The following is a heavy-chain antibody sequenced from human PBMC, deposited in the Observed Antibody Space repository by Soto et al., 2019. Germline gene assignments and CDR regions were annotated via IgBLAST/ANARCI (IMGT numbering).Heavy chain of an antibody. CDR2: IGTSETIR. V-gene: IGHV3-48*03. CDR3: ARETLTLFGGVRDNVYYGMDV. D-gene: IGHD3-3*01. J-gene: IGHJ6*02. CDR1: GFTFSGYE. Sequence: EVRLEESGGGLVQPGGSLRLSCAASGFTFSGYEMNWVRQVPGKGLQWVSYIGTSETIRYYADSVKGRFTISRDNAKNSRYLQMNSLRAEDTAIYYCARETLTLFGGVRDNVYYGMDVWGPGTTVTVSS.